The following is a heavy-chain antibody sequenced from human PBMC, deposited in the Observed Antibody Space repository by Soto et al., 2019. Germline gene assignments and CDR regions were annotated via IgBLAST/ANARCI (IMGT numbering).Heavy chain of an antibody. D-gene: IGHD3-10*01. V-gene: IGHV1-69*06. CDR2: IIPIFGTA. Sequence: SVKVSCKASGGTFSSYAISWVRQAPGQGLEWMGGIIPIFGTANYAQKFQGRVTITADKSTSTAYMELSSLRSEDTAVYYCARPIYGSGYYYYYYGMDVWGQGTTVTVS. CDR1: GGTFSSYA. CDR3: ARPIYGSGYYYYYYGMDV. J-gene: IGHJ6*02.